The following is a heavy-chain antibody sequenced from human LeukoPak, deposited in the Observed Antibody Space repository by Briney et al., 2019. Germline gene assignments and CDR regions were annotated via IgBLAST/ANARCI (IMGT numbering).Heavy chain of an antibody. J-gene: IGHJ4*02. CDR1: GGSFSGYY. Sequence: PSETLSLTCAVYGGSFSGYYWSWIRQPPGKGLEWIGEINHSGSTNYNPSLKSRVTISVDTSKNQFSPKLSSVTAADTAVYYCARVAKDIVVVPAVTAHFDYWGQGTLVTVSS. CDR2: INHSGST. CDR3: ARVAKDIVVVPAVTAHFDY. D-gene: IGHD2-2*01. V-gene: IGHV4-34*01.